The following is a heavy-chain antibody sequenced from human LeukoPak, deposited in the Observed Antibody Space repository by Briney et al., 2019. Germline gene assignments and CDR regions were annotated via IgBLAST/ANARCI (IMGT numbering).Heavy chain of an antibody. Sequence: GGSLRLSCSASGFTFSSYAMHWVRQAPGKGLEYVSAISSNGGSTYYADSVKGRFTISRDNSKNTLYLQMSSLRAEDTAVYYCVKVGKYCSSTSCYVRHYYFDYWAREPWSPSPQ. D-gene: IGHD2-2*01. V-gene: IGHV3-64D*06. CDR2: ISSNGGST. CDR3: VKVGKYCSSTSCYVRHYYFDY. J-gene: IGHJ4*02. CDR1: GFTFSSYA.